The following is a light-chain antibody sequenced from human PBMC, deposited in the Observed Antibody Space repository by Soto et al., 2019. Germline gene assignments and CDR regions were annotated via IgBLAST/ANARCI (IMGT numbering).Light chain of an antibody. J-gene: IGLJ1*01. CDR3: AAWDDILNGIYV. CDR1: SSNIVSNT. CDR2: SNE. V-gene: IGLV1-44*01. Sequence: QSVLTQPPSASGTPGQRVTISCSGSSSNIVSNTVNWYQQLPRTAPKLLTYSNEQLPSGVTDRFSGSNSGTSTSLDISGLQSEDESDYYCAAWDDILNGIYVFGTGTKLTVL.